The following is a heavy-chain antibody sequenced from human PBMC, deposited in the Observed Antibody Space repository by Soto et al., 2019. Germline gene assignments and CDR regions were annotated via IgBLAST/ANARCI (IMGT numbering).Heavy chain of an antibody. Sequence: QVQLVQSGAEVKEPGDSVRVSCEGSGYTFTAYHIHWVRQAPGHGLEWMGWINPKFGDTTYAQDFQGRVSMTRDKSISTVYMELSWLTSDDTAIYYCARNMDYYYGRGSGNGHGVWGQGTTVTVFS. V-gene: IGHV1-2*02. CDR2: INPKFGDT. CDR3: ARNMDYYYGRGSGNGHGV. CDR1: GYTFTAYH. J-gene: IGHJ6*02. D-gene: IGHD3-10*02.